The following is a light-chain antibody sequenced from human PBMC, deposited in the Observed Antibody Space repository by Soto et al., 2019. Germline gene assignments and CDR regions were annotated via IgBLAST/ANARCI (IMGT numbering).Light chain of an antibody. CDR2: EDN. J-gene: IGLJ2*01. CDR3: CSHAGRGTVI. Sequence: QSALAQPASVSGSPGQSITISCTGTSSDVGRYNLVSWYQQHPGKAPKLVIFEDNKRPSGVSHRFSAYKSGNTAALTISGLQADDEAHYYCCSHAGRGTVIFGGGTKLTVL. V-gene: IGLV2-23*01. CDR1: SSDVGRYNL.